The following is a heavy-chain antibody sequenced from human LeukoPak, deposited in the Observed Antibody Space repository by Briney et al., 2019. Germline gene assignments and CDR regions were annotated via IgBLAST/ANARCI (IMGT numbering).Heavy chain of an antibody. D-gene: IGHD6-19*01. CDR3: ARDEGSGWYLVSHMDV. CDR2: INSDGSST. J-gene: IGHJ6*03. V-gene: IGHV3-74*01. Sequence: PGGSLRLSCAASGFTFSSYWMHWVRQAPGKGLVWVSRINSDGSSTSYADSVKGRFTISRDNAKNTLYLQMNSLRAEDTAVYYCARDEGSGWYLVSHMDVWGKGTTVTVSS. CDR1: GFTFSSYW.